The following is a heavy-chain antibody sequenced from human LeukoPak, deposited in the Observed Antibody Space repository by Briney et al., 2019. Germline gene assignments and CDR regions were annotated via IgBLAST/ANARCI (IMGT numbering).Heavy chain of an antibody. J-gene: IGHJ4*02. CDR2: INHSGST. CDR1: GGSFSGYY. V-gene: IGHV4-34*01. D-gene: IGHD5-18*01. Sequence: SETLSLTCAVYGGSFSGYYWSWIRQPPGKGLEWIGEINHSGSTNYNPSLKSRVTISVDTSKNQFPLKLSSVTAADTAVYYCARGRTNIPYSYGYPVFFDYWGQGTLVTVSS. CDR3: ARGRTNIPYSYGYPVFFDY.